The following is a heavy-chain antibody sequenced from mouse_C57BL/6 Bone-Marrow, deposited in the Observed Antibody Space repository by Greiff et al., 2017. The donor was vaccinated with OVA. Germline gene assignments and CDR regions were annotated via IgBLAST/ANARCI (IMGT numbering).Heavy chain of an antibody. CDR1: GYAFSSSW. D-gene: IGHD2-1*01. V-gene: IGHV1-82*01. J-gene: IGHJ2*01. CDR2: IYPGDGDT. Sequence: QVQRQQSGPELVKPGASVKISCKASGYAFSSSWMNWVKQRPGKGLEWIGRIYPGDGDTNYNGKFKGKATLTADKSSSTAYMQLSSLTSEDSAVYFCARWVYPYYFDYWGQGTTLTVSS. CDR3: ARWVYPYYFDY.